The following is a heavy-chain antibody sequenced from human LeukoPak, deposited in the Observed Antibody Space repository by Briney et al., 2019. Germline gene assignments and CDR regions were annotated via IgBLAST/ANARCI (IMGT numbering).Heavy chain of an antibody. J-gene: IGHJ4*02. CDR3: ARGYYYDSSDFYQDY. V-gene: IGHV1-18*01. Sequence: ASVKVSCKASGYTFITYGISWVRQAPGQGLEWMGWISVYNGNTNFAQKLQGRVTLTTDTSTSAAYMELRSLRSDDTAVYYCARGYYYDSSDFYQDYWGQGTLVTVSS. CDR1: GYTFITYG. D-gene: IGHD3-22*01. CDR2: ISVYNGNT.